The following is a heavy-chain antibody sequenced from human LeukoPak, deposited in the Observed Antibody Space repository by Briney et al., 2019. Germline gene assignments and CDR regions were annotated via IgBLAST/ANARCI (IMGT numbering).Heavy chain of an antibody. J-gene: IGHJ3*02. D-gene: IGHD1-26*01. CDR1: GGSISSGSYY. CDR2: IYTSGST. CDR3: AIVGATPKGIAFDI. Sequence: SQTLSLTCTVSGGSISSGSYYWSWIRQPAGKGLEWIGRIYTSGSTNYNPSLKSRVTMSVDTSKNQFSLKRSSVTAADTAVYYCAIVGATPKGIAFDIWGQGTMVTVSS. V-gene: IGHV4-61*02.